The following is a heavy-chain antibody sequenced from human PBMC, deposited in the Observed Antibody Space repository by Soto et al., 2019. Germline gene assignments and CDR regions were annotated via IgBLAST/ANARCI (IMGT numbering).Heavy chain of an antibody. V-gene: IGHV1-18*04. CDR2: ISAYNGNT. Sequence: ASVKVSCKASGYTFTSYGISWVRQAPGQGLEWMGWISAYNGNTNYAQKLQGRVTMTTDTSTSTAYMELRSLRSDDTAVYYCATQGAGYDSSGPHGYWGQGTLVTV. CDR3: ATQGAGYDSSGPHGY. J-gene: IGHJ4*02. D-gene: IGHD3-22*01. CDR1: GYTFTSYG.